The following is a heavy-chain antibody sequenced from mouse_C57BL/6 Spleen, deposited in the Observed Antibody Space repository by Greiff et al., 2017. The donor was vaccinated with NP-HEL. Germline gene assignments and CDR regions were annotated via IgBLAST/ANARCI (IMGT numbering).Heavy chain of an antibody. CDR2: ISYDGSN. J-gene: IGHJ2*01. Sequence: EVQLVESGPGLVKPSQSLSLTCSVTGYSITSGYYWNWIRQFPGNKLEWMGYISYDGSNNYNPSLKNRISITRDTSKNQFFLKLNSVTTEDTATYYCARERDYLLEIYFDYWGQGTTLTVSS. V-gene: IGHV3-6*01. CDR1: GYSITSGYY. D-gene: IGHD1-1*01. CDR3: ARERDYLLEIYFDY.